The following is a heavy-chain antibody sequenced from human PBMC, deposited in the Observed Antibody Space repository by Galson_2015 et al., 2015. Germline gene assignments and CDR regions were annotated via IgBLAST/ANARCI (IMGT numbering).Heavy chain of an antibody. V-gene: IGHV4-4*02. CDR1: GGSISSSNW. CDR2: IYHSGST. D-gene: IGHD2-15*01. J-gene: IGHJ4*02. Sequence: ETLSLTCAVSGGSISSSNWWSWVRQPPGKGLEWIGEIYHSGSTNYNPSLKSRVTISVDKSKNQFSLKLSSVTAADTAVYYCARTLAVVAAPFDYWGQGTLVTVSS. CDR3: ARTLAVVAAPFDY.